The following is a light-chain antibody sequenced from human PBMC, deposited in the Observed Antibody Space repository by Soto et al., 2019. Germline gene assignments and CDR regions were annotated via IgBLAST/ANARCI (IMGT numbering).Light chain of an antibody. CDR2: DAS. CDR3: QQRSNWPPTWT. Sequence: EIVLTQSPATLSLSPGERATLSCRASQSVSSYLAWYQQKPGQAPRLLIYDASNRATGIPARFSGSGSGTDFTLTISSLEHEDFAVYYCQQRSNWPPTWTFGQGTKV. CDR1: QSVSSY. V-gene: IGKV3-11*01. J-gene: IGKJ1*01.